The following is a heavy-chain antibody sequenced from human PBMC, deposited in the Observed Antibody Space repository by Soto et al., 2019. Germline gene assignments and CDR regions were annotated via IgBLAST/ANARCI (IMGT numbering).Heavy chain of an antibody. V-gene: IGHV1-69*02. D-gene: IGHD2-2*01. CDR3: AKDEGYCSSTSSPDY. J-gene: IGHJ4*02. Sequence: ASVKVSCKASGGTFSSYTISWVRQAPGQGLEWMGRIIPILGIANYAQKFQGRVTITADKSTSTAYMELSSLRSEDTAVYYCAKDEGYCSSTSSPDYWRRGTLVTVSA. CDR1: GGTFSSYT. CDR2: IIPILGIA.